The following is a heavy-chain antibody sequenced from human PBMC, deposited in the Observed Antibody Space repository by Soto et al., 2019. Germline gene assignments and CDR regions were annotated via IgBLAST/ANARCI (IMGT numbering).Heavy chain of an antibody. CDR1: GGSISSYY. Sequence: QVQLQESGPGLVKPSETLSLTCTVSGGSISSYYWSWIRQPPGKGLEWIGYIYYSGSTNYNPSLMSRVTISVDTSKNQFSLKLSSVTAADTAVYYCAGRYGGSLDYWGQGTLVTVSS. CDR3: AGRYGGSLDY. V-gene: IGHV4-59*08. D-gene: IGHD4-17*01. CDR2: IYYSGST. J-gene: IGHJ4*02.